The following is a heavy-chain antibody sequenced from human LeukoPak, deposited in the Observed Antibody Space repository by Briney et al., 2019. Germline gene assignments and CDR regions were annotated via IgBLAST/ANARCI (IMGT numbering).Heavy chain of an antibody. CDR1: GFTFSSYD. J-gene: IGHJ4*02. Sequence: SGGSLRLSCAASGFTFSSYDMHWVRQATGKGLEWVSAIGTAGDTYYPGSVKGRFTISRENAKNSLYLQMNSLRAGDTAVYYCARASLGWFGESTGFDYWGQGTLVTVSS. V-gene: IGHV3-13*01. D-gene: IGHD3-10*01. CDR3: ARASLGWFGESTGFDY. CDR2: IGTAGDT.